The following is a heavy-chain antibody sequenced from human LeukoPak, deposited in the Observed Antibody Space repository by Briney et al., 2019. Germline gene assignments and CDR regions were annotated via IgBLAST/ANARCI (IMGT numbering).Heavy chain of an antibody. D-gene: IGHD4-17*01. CDR3: TTKVTTVTTGRDY. CDR2: IKSKTDGGTT. Sequence: GGSLRLSCAASGFTFSNAWMSWVRQAPGKGLEWVGRIKSKTDGGTTDYAAPVKGRFTISRDDSKNTLYLQMNSLKTEDTAVNYCTTKVTTVTTGRDYWGQGTLVTVSS. V-gene: IGHV3-15*01. CDR1: GFTFSNAW. J-gene: IGHJ4*02.